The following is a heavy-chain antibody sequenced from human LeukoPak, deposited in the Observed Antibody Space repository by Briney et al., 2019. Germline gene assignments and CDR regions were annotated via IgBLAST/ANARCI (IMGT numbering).Heavy chain of an antibody. Sequence: GGSLRLSCAASGFTFSDYYMSWIRQAPGKGLEWVSYISSSGSTIYYADSVKGRFTISRDNAKNSLYLQMNSLRAEDTAVYYCAGEPFYSNYFDYWGQGTLVTVSS. CDR2: ISSSGSTI. V-gene: IGHV3-11*04. D-gene: IGHD4-11*01. CDR3: AGEPFYSNYFDY. CDR1: GFTFSDYY. J-gene: IGHJ4*02.